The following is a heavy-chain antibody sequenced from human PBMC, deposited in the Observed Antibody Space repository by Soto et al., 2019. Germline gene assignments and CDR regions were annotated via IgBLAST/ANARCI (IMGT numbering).Heavy chain of an antibody. V-gene: IGHV4-39*01. CDR3: ARSTIAPRLFMYPFDS. J-gene: IGHJ4*02. D-gene: IGHD6-6*01. CDR1: GGSISSYY. CDR2: IYYDGNT. Sequence: PSEPLSLTCAVSGGSISSYYWGLIRQPPGKGLECIGNIYYDGNTYYNPSLKSRVTISLDTSKNQFSLRLTSVTAADTAVYYCARSTIAPRLFMYPFDSWGQGTLVTVSS.